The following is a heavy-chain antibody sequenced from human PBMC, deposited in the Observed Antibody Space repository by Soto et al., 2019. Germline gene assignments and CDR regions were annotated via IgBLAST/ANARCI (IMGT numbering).Heavy chain of an antibody. J-gene: IGHJ5*02. CDR3: ARYYFDSSGYSNWFDP. CDR2: IHYSGRT. D-gene: IGHD3-22*01. V-gene: IGHV4-31*03. CDR1: GGSITSGAYY. Sequence: SETLSLTCTVSGGSITSGAYYGTWIRQHPGKGLEWIAYIHYSGRTYYNPSLNSRVTISVDTSNNQFSLKLSSVTAADTAVYYCARYYFDSSGYSNWFDPWGQGTLVTVSS.